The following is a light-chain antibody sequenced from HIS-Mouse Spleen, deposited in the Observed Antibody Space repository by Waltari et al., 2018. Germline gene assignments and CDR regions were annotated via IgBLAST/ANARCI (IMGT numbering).Light chain of an antibody. Sequence: DIQMTQSPASLSASVGYRLTITCRASQSITSYLNWYQQKPGKAPKLLIYAASSLQSGVPSRFSGSGSGTDFTLTISSLQPEDFATYYCQQSYSTPWTFGQGTKVEIK. J-gene: IGKJ1*01. CDR1: QSITSY. V-gene: IGKV1-39*01. CDR3: QQSYSTPWT. CDR2: AAS.